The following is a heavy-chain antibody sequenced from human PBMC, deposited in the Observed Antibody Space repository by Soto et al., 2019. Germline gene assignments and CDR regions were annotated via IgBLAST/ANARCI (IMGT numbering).Heavy chain of an antibody. Sequence: ASVKVSCKASGYTFTNYGISWVRQAPGQGLEWMGWISAYNGNTNYAQKLQGRVTMTADTSTSTAYMELRSLRSDDTAGYYCARTVQRWNWFDPWGQGTLLTVSS. V-gene: IGHV1-18*04. CDR2: ISAYNGNT. CDR1: GYTFTNYG. D-gene: IGHD4-17*01. J-gene: IGHJ5*02. CDR3: ARTVQRWNWFDP.